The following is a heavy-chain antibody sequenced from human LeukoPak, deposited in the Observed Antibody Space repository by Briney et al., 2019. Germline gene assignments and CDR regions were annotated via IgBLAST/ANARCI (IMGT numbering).Heavy chain of an antibody. J-gene: IGHJ4*02. V-gene: IGHV4-39*01. Sequence: PSESLSLTCTVSGGSISSSSYYWDWLRQSPGKVLEWNGNIYHSGSTYYNPSLKSRVTISVDTSKNQFSLKLSSVTGADTAVYYCASTLAYCGGDCYRAAGYWGQGTLVTVSS. CDR3: ASTLAYCGGDCYRAAGY. CDR1: GGSISSSSYY. D-gene: IGHD2-21*02. CDR2: IYHSGST.